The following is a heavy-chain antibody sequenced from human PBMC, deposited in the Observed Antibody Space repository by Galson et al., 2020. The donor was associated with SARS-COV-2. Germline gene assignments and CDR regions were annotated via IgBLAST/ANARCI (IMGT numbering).Heavy chain of an antibody. CDR3: AKCGSTCPLDY. CDR1: GFIFSNYA. CDR2: ISGSGGNT. Sequence: GGSLRLSCAASGFIFSNYAMSWVRQSPGKGLEWVSTISGSGGNTYHADSVKGRSTISRDNSKNPLYLHMNSLRAGDTAVYYCAKCGSTCPLDYRAQGTLVTVSS. D-gene: IGHD2-2*01. J-gene: IGHJ4*02. V-gene: IGHV3-23*01.